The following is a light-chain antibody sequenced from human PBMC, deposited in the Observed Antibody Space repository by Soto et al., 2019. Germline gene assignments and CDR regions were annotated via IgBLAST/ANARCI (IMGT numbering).Light chain of an antibody. J-gene: IGKJ4*01. CDR2: DAP. Sequence: EIMLTQSPATLSLSPGERATLSCRASQSVGSFLAWYQQKPGQTPRLLIYDAPNRATGIPARFSGSGSGTDFTLTISSLEPEDFAVYYCQQRTNWPLTFGGGTQVEIK. CDR3: QQRTNWPLT. CDR1: QSVGSF. V-gene: IGKV3-11*01.